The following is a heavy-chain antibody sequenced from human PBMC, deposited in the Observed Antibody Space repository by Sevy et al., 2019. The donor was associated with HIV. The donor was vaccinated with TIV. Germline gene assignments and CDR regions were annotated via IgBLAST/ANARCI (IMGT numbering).Heavy chain of an antibody. J-gene: IGHJ5*02. Sequence: ASVKVSCKASGYTFTSYDINWVRQATGQGLEWMGWMNPNSGNTGYAQKFQGRVTMTRNTSISTAYMELGSLRSEDTAVDYCARGLYYYDSSGYYYDWFDPWGQGTLVTVSS. D-gene: IGHD3-22*01. CDR2: MNPNSGNT. V-gene: IGHV1-8*01. CDR1: GYTFTSYD. CDR3: ARGLYYYDSSGYYYDWFDP.